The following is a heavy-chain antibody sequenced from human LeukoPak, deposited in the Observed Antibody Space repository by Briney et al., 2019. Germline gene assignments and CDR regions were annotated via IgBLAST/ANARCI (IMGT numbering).Heavy chain of an antibody. CDR1: GFTFSSYN. CDR3: ARDPGTVADPYFDY. J-gene: IGHJ4*02. CDR2: ISSSSGHI. D-gene: IGHD6-19*01. Sequence: PGGSLRLSCAASGFTFSSYNMNWVRQPPGKGLEWVSSISSSSGHIHYADSVKGRFTISRDNANNSLYLQMNSLRDEDTAEYYCARDPGTVADPYFDYWGQGSLVTVSS. V-gene: IGHV3-21*01.